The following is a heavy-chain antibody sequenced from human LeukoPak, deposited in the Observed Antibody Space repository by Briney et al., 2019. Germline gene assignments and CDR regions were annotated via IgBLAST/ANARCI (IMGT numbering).Heavy chain of an antibody. V-gene: IGHV1-18*01. J-gene: IGHJ3*02. CDR3: ARVVGLIVVVTQGGAFDI. CDR1: GYTLTELS. CDR2: ISAYNGNT. Sequence: ASVKVSCKVSGYTLTELSMHWVRQAPGKGLEWMGWISAYNGNTNYAQKLQGRVTMTTDTSTSTAYMELRSLRSDDTAVYYCARVVGLIVVVTQGGAFDIWGQGTMVTVSS. D-gene: IGHD3-22*01.